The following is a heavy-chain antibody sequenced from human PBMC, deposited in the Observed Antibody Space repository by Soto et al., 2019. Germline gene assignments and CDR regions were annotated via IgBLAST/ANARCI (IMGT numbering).Heavy chain of an antibody. J-gene: IGHJ4*02. CDR2: INPGDSDT. V-gene: IGHV5-51*01. Sequence: PKISCKGSGDIFTKYWIGWVRQMPGKGLEWMGIINPGDSDTRYSPSFQGQVTISADKSISTAYLQWSGLKAADTAIYFCASKDLYTGYLDYWGQGTLVTVSS. CDR3: ASKDLYTGYLDY. D-gene: IGHD2-8*02. CDR1: GDIFTKYW.